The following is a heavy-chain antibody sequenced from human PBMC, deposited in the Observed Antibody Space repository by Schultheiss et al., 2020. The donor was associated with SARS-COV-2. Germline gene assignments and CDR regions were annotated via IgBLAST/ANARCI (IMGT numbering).Heavy chain of an antibody. V-gene: IGHV1-2*06. D-gene: IGHD2-15*01. CDR3: ARMEGSSLFRDDGMDV. J-gene: IGHJ6*02. CDR2: INPNSGGT. Sequence: ASVKVSCKASRYTFTKYFTQWVRQGPGQGLEWMGRINPNSGGTNYAQKFQGRVTMTRDTSTSTAYMELTSLTSDDTAVYYCARMEGSSLFRDDGMDVWGQGTTVTVSS. CDR1: RYTFTKYF.